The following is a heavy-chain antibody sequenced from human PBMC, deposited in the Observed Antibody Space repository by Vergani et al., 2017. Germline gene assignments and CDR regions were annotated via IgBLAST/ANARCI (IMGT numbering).Heavy chain of an antibody. D-gene: IGHD3-10*01. CDR1: GYSFTSYW. V-gene: IGHV5-51*01. J-gene: IGHJ2*01. Sequence: EVQLVQSGAEVKKPGESLKISCKGSGYSFTSYWIGWVRQMPGKGLEWMGIIYPGDSDTRYSPSFQGQVTISADKSIRTAYLQWSSLKASDTAMYYCARQGVLLWFGEDRYFDLWGRGTLVTVSS. CDR2: IYPGDSDT. CDR3: ARQGVLLWFGEDRYFDL.